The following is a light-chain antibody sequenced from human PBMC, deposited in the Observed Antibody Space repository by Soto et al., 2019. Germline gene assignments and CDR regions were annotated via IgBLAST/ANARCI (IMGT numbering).Light chain of an antibody. CDR2: GAS. J-gene: IGKJ1*01. Sequence: EIVLTQSPGTLSLSPGERVPLSCRASQSVSSRLAWYQQKPGQALRLLISGASNRATGIPDRFSGSGSGTDFTLTISRLEPEDFAVYYCQQYGSSGTFGQGTKVDIK. CDR3: QQYGSSGT. V-gene: IGKV3-20*01. CDR1: QSVSSR.